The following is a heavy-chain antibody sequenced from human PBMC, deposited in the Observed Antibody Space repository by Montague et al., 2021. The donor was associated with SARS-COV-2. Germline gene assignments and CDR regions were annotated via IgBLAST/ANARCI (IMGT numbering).Heavy chain of an antibody. CDR2: IHTRGST. CDR1: GGSISSYY. CDR3: AGGKYYDFWSGYYSHDYVSVMDV. V-gene: IGHV4-4*07. D-gene: IGHD3-3*01. Sequence: SETLSLTCTVSGGSISSYYWSWIRQSAGKGLEWIGRIHTRGSTDYNTSLNSRVTMSVDTSKNQFSLKLSSVTAADTAVYYCAGGKYYDFWSGYYSHDYVSVMDVWGQGTTVTVSS. J-gene: IGHJ6*02.